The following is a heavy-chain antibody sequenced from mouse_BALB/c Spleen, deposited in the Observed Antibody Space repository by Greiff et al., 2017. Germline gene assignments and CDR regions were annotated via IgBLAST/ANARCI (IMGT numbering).Heavy chain of an antibody. CDR2: IDPETGGT. D-gene: IGHD1-1*01. CDR1: GYTFTDYE. CDR3: TRYYYGSSGYYYAMDY. J-gene: IGHJ4*01. V-gene: IGHV1-15*01. Sequence: VQLVESGAELVRPGASVTLSCKASGYTFTDYEMHWVKQTPVHGLEWIGAIDPETGGTAYNQKFKGKATLTADKSSSTAYMELRSLTSEDSAVYYCTRYYYGSSGYYYAMDYWGQGTSVTVSS.